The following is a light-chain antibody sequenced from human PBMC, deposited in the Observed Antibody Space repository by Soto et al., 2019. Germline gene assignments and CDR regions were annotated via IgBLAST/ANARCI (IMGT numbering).Light chain of an antibody. V-gene: IGKV3-20*01. CDR2: GAS. J-gene: IGKJ5*01. Sequence: EIVMTQSPATLSVSPGERATLSCRASQTVSSSLAWYQQKPGQAPRLLIYGASTRATGIPDRFSGSGSATDFTLTISRLEPEDFAVYYCQQYGSSLITFGQGTRLEI. CDR3: QQYGSSLIT. CDR1: QTVSSS.